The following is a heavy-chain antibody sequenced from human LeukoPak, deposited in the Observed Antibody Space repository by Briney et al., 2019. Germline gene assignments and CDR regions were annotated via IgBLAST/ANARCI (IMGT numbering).Heavy chain of an antibody. D-gene: IGHD3-22*01. J-gene: IGHJ4*02. V-gene: IGHV4-59*01. CDR3: ARHYYDSSGPDY. Sequence: SETLSLTCSVSGGSIRSYYWSWIRQPPGKRVVGFGYIYYTGSTNYHPSLKTRVTVSIDTSKNPFSLTLSSVTAADTAVYYCARHYYDSSGPDYWGQGTLVTVSS. CDR2: IYYTGST. CDR1: GGSIRSYY.